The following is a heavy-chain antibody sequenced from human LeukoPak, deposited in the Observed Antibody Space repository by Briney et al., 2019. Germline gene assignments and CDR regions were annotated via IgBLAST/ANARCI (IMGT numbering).Heavy chain of an antibody. Sequence: GASVKVSCKASGYTFTSYDINWVRQATGQGLEWMGWMNPNSGNTGYAQKFQGRDTMTRNTSISTAYMELSSLRSEDTAVYYCARHPSPQQLVLLGAFDIWGQGTMVTVSS. V-gene: IGHV1-8*01. CDR1: GYTFTSYD. D-gene: IGHD6-13*01. CDR2: MNPNSGNT. J-gene: IGHJ3*02. CDR3: ARHPSPQQLVLLGAFDI.